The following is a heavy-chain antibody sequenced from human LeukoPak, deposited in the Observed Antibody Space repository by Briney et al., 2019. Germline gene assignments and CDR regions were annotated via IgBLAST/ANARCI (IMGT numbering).Heavy chain of an antibody. Sequence: PGGSLRLSCAASGFTFSSYGMHWVRQAPGKGLEWVAVIWYDGSNKYYADSVKGRFTISRDNSKNTLYLQMNSLRAEDTAVYYCARDYDIFSYFDYWGQGTLVTVSS. CDR1: GFTFSSYG. V-gene: IGHV3-33*01. J-gene: IGHJ4*02. D-gene: IGHD3-9*01. CDR3: ARDYDIFSYFDY. CDR2: IWYDGSNK.